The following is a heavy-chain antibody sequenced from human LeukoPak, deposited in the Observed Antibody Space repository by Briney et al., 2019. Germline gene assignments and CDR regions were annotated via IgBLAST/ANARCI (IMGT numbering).Heavy chain of an antibody. CDR1: GYSISSGYY. Sequence: SETLSLTCTVSGYSISSGYYRGWIRQPPGKGLEWIGSIYHSGSTYYSPSLKSRVTISVDTSKNQFSLKLSSVTAADTAVYYCARVLEAEWLADYWGQGTLVTVSS. CDR2: IYHSGST. V-gene: IGHV4-38-2*02. CDR3: ARVLEAEWLADY. J-gene: IGHJ4*02. D-gene: IGHD3-3*01.